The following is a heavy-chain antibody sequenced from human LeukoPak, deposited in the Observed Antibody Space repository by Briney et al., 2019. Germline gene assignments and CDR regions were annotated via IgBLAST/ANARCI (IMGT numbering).Heavy chain of an antibody. D-gene: IGHD5-24*01. J-gene: IGHJ3*02. CDR3: ARVTMALSYAFDI. CDR1: GGSISSYY. V-gene: IGHV4-39*07. CDR2: IYYSGST. Sequence: SETLSLTCTVSGGSISSYYWGWIRQPPGKGLEWVGSIYYSGSTYYNPSLKSRVTISVDTSKNQFSLKLSSVTAADTAVYYCARVTMALSYAFDIWGQGTMVTVSS.